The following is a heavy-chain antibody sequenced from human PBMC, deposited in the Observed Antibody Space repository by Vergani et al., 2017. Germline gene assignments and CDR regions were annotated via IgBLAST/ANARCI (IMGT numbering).Heavy chain of an antibody. V-gene: IGHV3-11*05. J-gene: IGHJ6*02. Sequence: QVQLVESGGGLVKPGGSLRLSCAASGFTFSDYYMSWIRQAPGKGLEWVSYISSSSSYTNYAESVKGRFTISRDNAKNSLYLQMNSLRAEDTAVYYCARGGLVLIHYYYGMDVWGQGTTVTVSS. CDR1: GFTFSDYY. CDR2: ISSSSSYT. CDR3: ARGGLVLIHYYYGMDV. D-gene: IGHD6-19*01.